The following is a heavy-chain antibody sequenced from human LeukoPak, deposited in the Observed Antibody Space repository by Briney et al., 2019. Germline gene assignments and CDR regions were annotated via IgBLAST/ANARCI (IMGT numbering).Heavy chain of an antibody. CDR1: GFTFSNYG. V-gene: IGHV3-33*06. CDR3: VKDHPAEYYADYEY. D-gene: IGHD4-17*01. J-gene: IGHJ4*02. Sequence: GRALRLSCAASGFTFSNYGMNLVRQAPGQGLKWVAVIWYEGSKKYYADSVKGRFTIPRDNSKNTVYLQINSLRAAAAAMYYCVKDHPAEYYADYEYWGQGTLVTVSS. CDR2: IWYEGSKK.